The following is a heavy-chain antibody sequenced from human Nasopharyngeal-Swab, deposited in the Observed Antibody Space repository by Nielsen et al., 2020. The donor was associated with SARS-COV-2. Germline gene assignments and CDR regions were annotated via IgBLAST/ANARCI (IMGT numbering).Heavy chain of an antibody. D-gene: IGHD6-13*01. CDR2: IKQDGSEK. V-gene: IGHV3-7*01. CDR1: GFTFSSYW. Sequence: GESLKISCAASGFTFSSYWMSWVRQAPGKGLEWVANIKQDGSEKYYVDSVKGRFSISRDNAKNSLYPQMNSLRAEDTAVYYCARVGSSSWYFDYWGQGTLVTVSS. J-gene: IGHJ4*02. CDR3: ARVGSSSWYFDY.